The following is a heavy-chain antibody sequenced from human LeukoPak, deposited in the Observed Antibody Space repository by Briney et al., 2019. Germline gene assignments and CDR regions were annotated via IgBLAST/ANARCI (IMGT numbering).Heavy chain of an antibody. CDR1: RYTFTVYS. CDR3: ARDASMINFDY. D-gene: IGHD3-16*01. Sequence: ASVKVSCKASRYTFTVYSINWLRQAPGQGLEWMGWITTSTGKPTYAQGFTGRFVFSLDTSVSTTYLHINSLEAEDTAVYYCARDASMINFDYWGQGSLVTVSS. J-gene: IGHJ4*02. V-gene: IGHV7-4-1*02. CDR2: ITTSTGKP.